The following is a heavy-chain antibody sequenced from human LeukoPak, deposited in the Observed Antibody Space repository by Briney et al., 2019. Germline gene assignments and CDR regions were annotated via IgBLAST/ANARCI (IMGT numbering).Heavy chain of an antibody. CDR3: ARDNYYSIDY. D-gene: IGHD1-26*01. V-gene: IGHV3-74*01. CDR2: INSDGTST. Sequence: GGSLRLSCGASGFTFRRTGMHWVRQAPGKGLVCVSRINSDGTSTVYADSVKGRFTISRDNAKNTVYLQMSGLRADDTAVYYCARDNYYSIDYWGQGTLVTVSS. J-gene: IGHJ4*02. CDR1: GFTFRRTG.